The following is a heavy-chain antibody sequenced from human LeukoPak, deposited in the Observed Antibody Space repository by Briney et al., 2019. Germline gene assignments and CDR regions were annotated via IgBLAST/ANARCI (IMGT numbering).Heavy chain of an antibody. V-gene: IGHV3-23*01. D-gene: IGHD2-15*01. Sequence: GGSLRLSCAASGFTFSSYAMSWVRQAPGKGLEWVSGTSGSGGSTYYAGSVKVRFTISRDNSKNTLYLQMNSLRVEDTAVYYCAKNGGSQCYSHLDSWGQGTLVTVSS. CDR1: GFTFSSYA. J-gene: IGHJ4*02. CDR3: AKNGGSQCYSHLDS. CDR2: TSGSGGST.